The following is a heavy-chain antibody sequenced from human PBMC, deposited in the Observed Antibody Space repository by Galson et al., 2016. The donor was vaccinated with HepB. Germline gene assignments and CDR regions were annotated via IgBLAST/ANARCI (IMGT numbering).Heavy chain of an antibody. CDR3: ARIGRGVGVFDM. Sequence: ETLSLTCTVSGGPISSYYWSWIRQPPGKGLAWIGYIYYSGSTNYNPSLKSRVTISVDTSKNQFSLKLSSVTAADTAVYYCARIGRGVGVFDMWGQGTMAIVSS. CDR1: GGPISSYY. CDR2: IYYSGST. J-gene: IGHJ3*02. V-gene: IGHV4-59*01. D-gene: IGHD3-10*01.